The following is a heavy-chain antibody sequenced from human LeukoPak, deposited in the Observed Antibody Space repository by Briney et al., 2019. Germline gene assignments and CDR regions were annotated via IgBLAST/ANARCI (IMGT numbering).Heavy chain of an antibody. CDR1: GGSISSGNYY. CDR3: TREGVYGSGSHYGIDY. CDR2: IYYSGTT. V-gene: IGHV4-39*07. J-gene: IGHJ4*02. Sequence: SETLSLTCTVSGGSISSGNYYWGWIRQPPGKGLEWIGSIYYSGTTYSDPSLKSRVTISVDTSKTQFSLKLNSVTAADTAVYYCTREGVYGSGSHYGIDYWGQGTLVTVSS. D-gene: IGHD3-10*01.